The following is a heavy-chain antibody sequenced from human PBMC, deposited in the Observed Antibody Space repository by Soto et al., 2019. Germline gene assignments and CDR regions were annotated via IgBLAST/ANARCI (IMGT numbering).Heavy chain of an antibody. CDR3: AKDERWFGELFPFDY. D-gene: IGHD3-10*01. Sequence: VQLLESGGGLVQPGGSLRLSCAASGFTFSSYAMSWVRQAPGKGLEWVSAISGSGGSTYYSDSGKGRFTISRDNSKNTLYLQMNSLRAEDTAVYYCAKDERWFGELFPFDYWGQGTLVTVSS. J-gene: IGHJ4*02. CDR1: GFTFSSYA. CDR2: ISGSGGST. V-gene: IGHV3-23*01.